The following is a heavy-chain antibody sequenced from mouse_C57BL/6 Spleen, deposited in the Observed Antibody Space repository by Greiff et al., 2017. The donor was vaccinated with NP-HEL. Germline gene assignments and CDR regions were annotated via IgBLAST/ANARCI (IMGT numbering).Heavy chain of an antibody. J-gene: IGHJ4*01. Sequence: QVQLKQPGAELVKPGASVKLSCKASGYTFTSYWMHWVKQRPGQGLEWIGMIHPNSGSTNYNEKFNSTATLNVDKSYCTAYMQLSSLTSEDAAVYDCGSHYYGSSYDAMDYWGQGTSVTVSS. CDR3: GSHYYGSSYDAMDY. V-gene: IGHV1-64*01. D-gene: IGHD1-1*01. CDR2: IHPNSGST. CDR1: GYTFTSYW.